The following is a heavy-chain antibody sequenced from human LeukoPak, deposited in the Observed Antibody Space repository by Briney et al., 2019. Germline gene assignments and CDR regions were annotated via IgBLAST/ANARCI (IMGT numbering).Heavy chain of an antibody. CDR2: IYHSGST. J-gene: IGHJ4*02. D-gene: IGHD6-6*01. Sequence: PSETLSLPCTVSGGSINNYYWSWIRQPPGKGLEYIGFIYHSGSTNYNPSLKSRVTMSVDKSKNQCSLRLTSVTAADTAIYFCARSTQASSTSFDYWGQGTLVTVSS. V-gene: IGHV4-59*01. CDR1: GGSINNYY. CDR3: ARSTQASSTSFDY.